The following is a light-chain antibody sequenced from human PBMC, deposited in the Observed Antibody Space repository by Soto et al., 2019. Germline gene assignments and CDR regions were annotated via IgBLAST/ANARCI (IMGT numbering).Light chain of an antibody. CDR1: SSDVGYYNY. Sequence: QSVLTQPASVSGSPGQSITISCTGTSSDVGYYNYVSWYQQHPGKAPKLMIYDVHYRPSGVSDRFSGSKSGNTASLTLSGLQAEDEADYYCSSYTRSSTLVFGTGTKVTVL. CDR3: SSYTRSSTLV. V-gene: IGLV2-14*03. J-gene: IGLJ1*01. CDR2: DVH.